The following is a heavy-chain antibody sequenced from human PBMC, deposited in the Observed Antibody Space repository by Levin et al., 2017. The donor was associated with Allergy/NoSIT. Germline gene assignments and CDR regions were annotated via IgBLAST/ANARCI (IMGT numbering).Heavy chain of an antibody. CDR2: ISYDGSNK. D-gene: IGHD3-10*01. CDR1: GFTFSSYS. J-gene: IGHJ4*02. Sequence: GGSLRLSCATSGFTFSSYSIHWVRQAPGKGLEWVAIISYDGSNKNYADSVKGRFAISRDNSKNTLYLQMNSLRPEDTAIYYCAKGGRMVRALDYWGQGTLVTVSS. V-gene: IGHV3-30*09. CDR3: AKGGRMVRALDY.